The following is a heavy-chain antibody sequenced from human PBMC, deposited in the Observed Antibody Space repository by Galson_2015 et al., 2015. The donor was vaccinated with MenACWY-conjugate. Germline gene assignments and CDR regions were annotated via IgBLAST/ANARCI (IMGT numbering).Heavy chain of an antibody. CDR3: AREGGRELTLGRVHYMDV. V-gene: IGHV4-4*02. CDR1: GGSISSSNW. J-gene: IGHJ6*03. CDR2: IYHSGST. D-gene: IGHD1-26*01. Sequence: SETLSLTCAVSGGSISSSNWWSWVRQPPGKGLEWIGEIYHSGSTNYNPSLKSRVTISVDKSKNQFSLKLSSVTAADTAVYYCAREGGRELTLGRVHYMDVWGKGNPGHRLL.